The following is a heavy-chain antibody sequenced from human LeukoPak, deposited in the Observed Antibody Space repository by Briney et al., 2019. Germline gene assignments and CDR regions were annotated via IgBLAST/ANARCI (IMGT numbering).Heavy chain of an antibody. CDR1: GGSISSSSYY. CDR3: ARLKSVLLWFGELLSYYFDY. CDR2: IYYSGST. D-gene: IGHD3-10*01. Sequence: SETLSLTCTVSGGSISSSSYYWGWIRQPPGKGLEWIGSIYYSGSTYYNPSLKSRVTISVDTPKNQFSLKLSSVTAADTAVYYCARLKSVLLWFGELLSYYFDYWGKGTLVTVSS. V-gene: IGHV4-39*01. J-gene: IGHJ4*02.